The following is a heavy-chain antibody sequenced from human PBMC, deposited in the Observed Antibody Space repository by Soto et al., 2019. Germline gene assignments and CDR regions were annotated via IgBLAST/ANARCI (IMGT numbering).Heavy chain of an antibody. J-gene: IGHJ3*02. V-gene: IGHV3-66*01. CDR1: GFTVSSNC. Sequence: GGSLRLSCAVSGFTVSSNCMNWVRQAPGKGLEWVSFIYSGGNTYYADSVKGRFTISRDNSKNMLYLQMNSLRVEDTAVYYCAREVRVRGFAFDIWGQGTMVTVSS. D-gene: IGHD3-3*01. CDR3: AREVRVRGFAFDI. CDR2: IYSGGNT.